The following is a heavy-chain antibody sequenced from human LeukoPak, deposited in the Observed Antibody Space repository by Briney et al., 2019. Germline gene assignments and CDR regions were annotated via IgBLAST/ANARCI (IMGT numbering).Heavy chain of an antibody. CDR3: ASSRHCSGGSCYWFDP. J-gene: IGHJ5*02. CDR2: IIPILGIA. Sequence: ASVKVSCKASGGTFSSYAISWVRQAPGQGLEWMGMIIPILGIANYAQKFQGRVTITADKSTSTAYMELGSLRSEDTAVYYCASSRHCSGGSCYWFDPWGQGTLVTVSS. CDR1: GGTFSSYA. D-gene: IGHD2-15*01. V-gene: IGHV1-69*04.